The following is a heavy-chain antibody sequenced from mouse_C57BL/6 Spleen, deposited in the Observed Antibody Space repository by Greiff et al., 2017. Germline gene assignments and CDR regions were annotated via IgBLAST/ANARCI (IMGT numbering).Heavy chain of an antibody. Sequence: VKLQQPGAELVKPGVSVKLSCKASGYTFTSYWMQWVQQRPGQGLEWIGDIDPSDSYTNYNQKFKGKATMTVDTSSSTAYMQLSSLTSEDSAVYDSARQDITTVVAPSGWGQGTTLTVST. D-gene: IGHD1-1*01. CDR2: IDPSDSYT. CDR3: ARQDITTVVAPSG. J-gene: IGHJ2*01. V-gene: IGHV1-50*01. CDR1: GYTFTSYW.